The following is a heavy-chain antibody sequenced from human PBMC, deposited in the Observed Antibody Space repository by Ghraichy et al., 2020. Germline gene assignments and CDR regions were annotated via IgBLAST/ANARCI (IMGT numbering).Heavy chain of an antibody. J-gene: IGHJ4*02. CDR1: GFTFSSYA. V-gene: IGHV3-23*01. CDR2: ISGSGGST. CDR3: ANRGSGARKEY. D-gene: IGHD6-25*01. Sequence: GGSLRLSCAASGFTFSSYAMSWVRQAPGKGLEWVSAISGSGGSTYYADSVKGRFTISRDNSKNTLYLQMNSLRAEDTAVYYCANRGSGARKEYWGQGTLVTVSS.